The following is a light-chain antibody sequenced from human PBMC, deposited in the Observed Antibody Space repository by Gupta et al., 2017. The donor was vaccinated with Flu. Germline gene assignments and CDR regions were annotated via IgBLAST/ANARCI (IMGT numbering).Light chain of an antibody. CDR3: QSNDNNLSGSV. J-gene: IGLJ3*02. CDR2: GNS. CDR1: SNKIGSGYD. V-gene: IGLV1-40*01. Sequence: SNKIGSGYDVLWLKQRPRTAPKLLIYGNSNRPSGVPARISGSKSDTSASLAITGLQGQDEADYYCQSNDNNLSGSVFGGGTKLTVL.